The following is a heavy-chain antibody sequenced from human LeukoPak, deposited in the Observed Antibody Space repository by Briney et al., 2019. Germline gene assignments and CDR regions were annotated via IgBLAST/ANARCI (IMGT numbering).Heavy chain of an antibody. J-gene: IGHJ4*02. D-gene: IGHD2-21*01. CDR3: AKDLGGDQDY. CDR1: GFTFSSYA. CDR2: ISYDGSNK. Sequence: GGSLRLSCAASGFTFSSYAMHWVRQAPGKGLEWVAVISYDGSNKYYADSVKGRFTISRDNSKNTLYLQMNSLRAEDTAVYYCAKDLGGDQDYWGQGTLVTVSS. V-gene: IGHV3-30*04.